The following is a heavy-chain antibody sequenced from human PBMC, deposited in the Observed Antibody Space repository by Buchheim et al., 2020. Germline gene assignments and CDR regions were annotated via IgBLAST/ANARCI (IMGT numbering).Heavy chain of an antibody. CDR2: ISYDGSNK. CDR3: AKEVHSYGLDY. CDR1: GFTFSSYG. D-gene: IGHD5-18*01. V-gene: IGHV3-30*18. J-gene: IGHJ4*02. Sequence: QVQLVESGGGVVQPGRSLRLSCAASGFTFSSYGMHWVRQAPGKGLEWVAVISYDGSNKYYADSVKGRFTISRDNSKNTLYLQMSNLRAEDTAVYYCAKEVHSYGLDYWGQGTL.